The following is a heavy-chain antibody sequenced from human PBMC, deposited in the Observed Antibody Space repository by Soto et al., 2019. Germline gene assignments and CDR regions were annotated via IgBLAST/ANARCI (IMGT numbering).Heavy chain of an antibody. CDR2: IHHSGIT. V-gene: IGHV4-34*01. CDR3: ASILTGWNHLGY. Sequence: QVQLKQWGAGLLKPSETLSLTCAVYGGSITSYYWSWIRQPPGQGMEWIGEIHHSGITNYNPSHKSRVTISIDMSKDQFSLNLRSVTAAETGVYYCASILTGWNHLGYWGQGTPVTVSS. D-gene: IGHD3-9*01. J-gene: IGHJ4*02. CDR1: GGSITSYY.